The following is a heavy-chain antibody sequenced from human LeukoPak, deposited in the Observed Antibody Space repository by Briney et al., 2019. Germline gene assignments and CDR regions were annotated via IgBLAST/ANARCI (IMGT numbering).Heavy chain of an antibody. V-gene: IGHV4-38-2*01. CDR1: GYSISRGYY. Sequence: SETLSLTCGVSGYSISRGYYWAWIRQPPGKGLEWIGTIYHIGSTYYNPSLESRVTISVDTSKDEFSLNLNSVTAADTAVYYCARAGWIITSGIDYWGQGALVTVSS. J-gene: IGHJ4*02. CDR2: IYHIGST. CDR3: ARAGWIITSGIDY. D-gene: IGHD1-20*01.